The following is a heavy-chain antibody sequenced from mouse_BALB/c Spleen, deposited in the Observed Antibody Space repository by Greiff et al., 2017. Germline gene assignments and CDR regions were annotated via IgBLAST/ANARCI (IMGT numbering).Heavy chain of an antibody. CDR2: ISSGGST. Sequence: EVHLVESGGGLVKPGGSLKLSCAASGFTFSSYAMSWVRQTPEKRLEWVASISSGGSTYYPDSVKGRFTISRDNARNILYLQMSSLRSEDTAMYYCARGSGWFAYWGQGTLVTVSA. V-gene: IGHV5-6-5*01. J-gene: IGHJ3*01. CDR1: GFTFSSYA. CDR3: ARGSGWFAY.